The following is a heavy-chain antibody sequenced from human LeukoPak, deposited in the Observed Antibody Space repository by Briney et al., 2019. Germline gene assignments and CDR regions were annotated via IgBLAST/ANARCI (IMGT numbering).Heavy chain of an antibody. CDR1: GFTFSIYG. V-gene: IGHV3-30*18. Sequence: PGRSLRLSCTGSGFTFSIYGIHWVRQAPGKGLEWVAVISDDGEKKFYGDSVKGRFTISRDDSKNTVSVQMNRLRPEDTAVYYCAKDSAFGMDVWGKGTTVIVSS. J-gene: IGHJ6*04. CDR3: AKDSAFGMDV. D-gene: IGHD2-2*01. CDR2: ISDDGEKK.